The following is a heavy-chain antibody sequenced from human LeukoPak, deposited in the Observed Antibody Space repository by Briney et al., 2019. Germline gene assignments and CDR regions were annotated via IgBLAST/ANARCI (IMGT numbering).Heavy chain of an antibody. CDR1: GFNFRRYA. CDR2: ITGGAVAT. J-gene: IGHJ4*02. CDR3: ARDSPLKGYNSGWATNSFDF. Sequence: GGSLRVSCAASGFNFRRYAMSWVRQAPGKGLEWVSTITGGAVATYYADSVKGRHTISRDNSKNTLYLQMNSLRAEDTAVYYCARDSPLKGYNSGWATNSFDFWGQGTLVTVSS. D-gene: IGHD6-19*01. V-gene: IGHV3-23*01.